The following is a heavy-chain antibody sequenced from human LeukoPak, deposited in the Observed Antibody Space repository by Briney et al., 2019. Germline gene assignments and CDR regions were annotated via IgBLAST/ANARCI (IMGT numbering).Heavy chain of an antibody. V-gene: IGHV3-33*01. CDR3: ARDQGITARLFEY. CDR1: GFTFSSYG. D-gene: IGHD6-6*01. J-gene: IGHJ4*02. Sequence: GRSLRLSCAVSGFTFSSYGMQWVRQAPGKGLEWVAVIWYDGTNKYYADSVKGRFTISRDYSKNTLYLKMNRLRAEDTAVYYCARDQGITARLFEYWGQGTLVTVSS. CDR2: IWYDGTNK.